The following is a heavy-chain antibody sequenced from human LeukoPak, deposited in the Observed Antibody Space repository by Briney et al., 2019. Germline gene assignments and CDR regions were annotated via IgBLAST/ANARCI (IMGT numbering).Heavy chain of an antibody. V-gene: IGHV3-21*01. D-gene: IGHD3-9*01. Sequence: GGSLRLSCAASGFTFSSYSMNWVRQAPGKGLEWVSSISSSSSYIYYVDSVKGRFTISRDNAKNSLYLQMNSLRAEDTAVYYCARGLTDILTGYHREYYFDYWGQGTLVTVSS. CDR1: GFTFSSYS. CDR2: ISSSSSYI. CDR3: ARGLTDILTGYHREYYFDY. J-gene: IGHJ4*02.